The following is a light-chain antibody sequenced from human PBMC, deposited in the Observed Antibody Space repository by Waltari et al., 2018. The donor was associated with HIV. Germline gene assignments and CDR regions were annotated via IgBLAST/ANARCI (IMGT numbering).Light chain of an antibody. CDR2: RDN. CDR1: NSNIGTEY. J-gene: IGLJ2*01. V-gene: IGLV1-47*01. Sequence: QSVLTQPPSASGTPGQRVTISCSGSNSNIGTEYVYWYHQLPGAAPSLLIYRDNQRPSGVPDRFSGSKSGTSASLAISGLRSEDESDYYCAAWDDSLGGVIFGGGTKLTVL. CDR3: AAWDDSLGGVI.